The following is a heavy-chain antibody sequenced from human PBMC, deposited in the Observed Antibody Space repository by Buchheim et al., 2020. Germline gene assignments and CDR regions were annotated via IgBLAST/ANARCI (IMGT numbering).Heavy chain of an antibody. CDR3: ARDKHYFDY. CDR2: ISYDGSNK. CDR1: GFTFSSYG. V-gene: IGHV3-30*03. Sequence: QVQLVESGGGVVQPGRSLRLSCAASGFTFSSYGMHWVRQAPGKGLEWVAVISYDGSNKYYADSVKGRFTISRDNSKNTLYLQMNSLRAEDTAIYYCARDKHYFDYWGQGTL. J-gene: IGHJ4*02.